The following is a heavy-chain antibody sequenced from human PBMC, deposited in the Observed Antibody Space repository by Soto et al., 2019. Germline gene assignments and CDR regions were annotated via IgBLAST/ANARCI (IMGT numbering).Heavy chain of an antibody. CDR1: GFSLSTSGVG. J-gene: IGHJ5*02. V-gene: IGHV2-5*02. CDR2: IYWDDDK. CDR3: ARRIAAAGTFWFDP. D-gene: IGHD6-13*01. Sequence: QITLKESGPTLVKPTQTLTLTCTFSGFSLSTSGVGVGWIRQPPGKALEWLALIYWDDDKRYSPSLKSRLTITKDTSKNQVVLTMTTMDPVDTATYFCARRIAAAGTFWFDPWGQGTLVTVSS.